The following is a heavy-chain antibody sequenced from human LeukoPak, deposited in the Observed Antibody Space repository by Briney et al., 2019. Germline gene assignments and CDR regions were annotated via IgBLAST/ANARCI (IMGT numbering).Heavy chain of an antibody. CDR3: ARALRSLRRDGYNYDFDY. CDR2: IYYSGST. D-gene: IGHD5-24*01. J-gene: IGHJ4*02. V-gene: IGHV4-31*03. Sequence: SSETLSLTCTVSGGSISSGGYYWSWIRQHPGKGPEWIGYIYYSGSTYYNPSLKSRVTISVNTSKNQFSLKLSSVTAADTAVYYCARALRSLRRDGYNYDFDYWGQGTLVTVSS. CDR1: GGSISSGGYY.